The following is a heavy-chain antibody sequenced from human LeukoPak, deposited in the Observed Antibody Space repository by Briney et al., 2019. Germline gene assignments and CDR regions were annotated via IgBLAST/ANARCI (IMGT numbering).Heavy chain of an antibody. CDR1: GFTFSDYY. V-gene: IGHV3-11*04. CDR3: ARTTPGSVDV. D-gene: IGHD3-10*01. Sequence: KSGGSLRLSCAASGFTFSDYYMSWIRQAPGKGLVWLSYISSSGSGIFYADSVKGRFTMSRDNAKNSLYLQMNSLRAEDTAVYYCARTTPGSVDVWGKGTTVTVSS. CDR2: ISSSGSGI. J-gene: IGHJ6*04.